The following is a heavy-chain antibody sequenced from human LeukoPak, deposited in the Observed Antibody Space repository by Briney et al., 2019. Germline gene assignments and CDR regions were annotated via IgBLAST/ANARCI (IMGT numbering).Heavy chain of an antibody. CDR3: ARTPQPAGYGSGSYPLDY. Sequence: GESLQISCQGSGYRFTSYWIGWVRPMPGKGLEWMGIIYPGDSDTRYSPSFQGQVTISADKSISTAYLQWSSLKASDTAMYYCARTPQPAGYGSGSYPLDYWGQGTLVTVSS. CDR1: GYRFTSYW. J-gene: IGHJ4*02. V-gene: IGHV5-51*01. D-gene: IGHD3-10*01. CDR2: IYPGDSDT.